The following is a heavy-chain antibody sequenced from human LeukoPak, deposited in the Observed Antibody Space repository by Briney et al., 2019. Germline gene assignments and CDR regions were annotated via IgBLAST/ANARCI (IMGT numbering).Heavy chain of an antibody. CDR1: GFTFSNFW. Sequence: PGESLRLSCAASGFTFSNFWMSWVRQAPGKGLEWVANIKQDGGEKYYVDSVKGRFTISRDNAKNSLYLQMNSLRAEDTAVYYCARIHWTDAFDIWGQGTMVTVSS. V-gene: IGHV3-7*01. CDR2: IKQDGGEK. CDR3: ARIHWTDAFDI. J-gene: IGHJ3*02. D-gene: IGHD1-1*01.